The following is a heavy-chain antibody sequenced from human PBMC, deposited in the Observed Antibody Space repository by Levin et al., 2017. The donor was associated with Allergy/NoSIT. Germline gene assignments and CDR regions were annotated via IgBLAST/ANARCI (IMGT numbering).Heavy chain of an antibody. J-gene: IGHJ4*02. V-gene: IGHV3-7*04. CDR1: GFTVSGYW. D-gene: IGHD3-16*01. CDR3: ARGAFYPDY. Sequence: GGSLRLSCAASGFTVSGYWMSWARQAPGKGLEWVANIKHDGSEKYYVDSVKGRFTISRDNAKNFLFLQMNSLRAEDTAVYYCARGAFYPDYWGQGTLVTVSS. CDR2: IKHDGSEK.